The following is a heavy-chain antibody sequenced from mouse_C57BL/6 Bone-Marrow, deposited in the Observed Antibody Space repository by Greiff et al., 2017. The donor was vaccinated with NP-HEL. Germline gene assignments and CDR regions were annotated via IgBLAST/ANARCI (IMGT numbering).Heavy chain of an antibody. CDR3: ARCPQYYARCDWCFDV. CDR1: GYSFTDYN. V-gene: IGHV1-39*01. D-gene: IGHD1-1*01. Sequence: VQLQQSGPELVKPGASVKISCKASGYSFTDYNMNWVKQSHGKSLEWIGVINPNSGTTSYNQKFKGKATLTVDQSSSTAYMQLNSLTSDDSAVYYCARCPQYYARCDWCFDVWGKGTTVTVSS. J-gene: IGHJ1*03. CDR2: INPNSGTT.